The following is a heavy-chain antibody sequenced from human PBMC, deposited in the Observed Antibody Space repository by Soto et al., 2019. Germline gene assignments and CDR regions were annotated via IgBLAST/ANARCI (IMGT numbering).Heavy chain of an antibody. CDR1: GFSVSSSY. J-gene: IGHJ4*02. CDR2: IYGGGTT. Sequence: EVQVVESGGGLVQPGGSLRLSCAASGFSVSSSYMNWVRQAPGKGLEWVSVIYGGGTTYYADSVKGRFTISRDSSKNMLYLQMNSLRAEDTAVYYCASLSKSLRYIDYWGQGTLVTVSS. CDR3: ASLSKSLRYIDY. V-gene: IGHV3-66*01.